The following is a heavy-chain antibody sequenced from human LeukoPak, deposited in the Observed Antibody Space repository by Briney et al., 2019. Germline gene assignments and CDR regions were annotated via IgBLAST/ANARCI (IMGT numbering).Heavy chain of an antibody. CDR1: GFTFSSYE. CDR2: ISSSGSTI. J-gene: IGHJ1*01. D-gene: IGHD5-12*01. V-gene: IGHV3-48*03. Sequence: GGSLRLSCAASGFTFSSYEMNWVRQAPGKGLEWVSYISSSGSTIYYADSVKGRFTISRDNAKNSLYLQMNSLTADDTAVYFCARDGDVSGYSDWGQGTLVIVSS. CDR3: ARDGDVSGYSD.